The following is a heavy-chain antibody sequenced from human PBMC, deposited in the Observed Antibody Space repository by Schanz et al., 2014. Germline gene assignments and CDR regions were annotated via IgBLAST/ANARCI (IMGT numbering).Heavy chain of an antibody. Sequence: EVQLVQSGGGLVQPGGSLRLSCAASGFTFSSHWMHWVRQDPGKGLQWVARIKSKTDGGTRDYAAPVKGRFTISTDDSKNTVYLQMNSLQTEDAAFYYCTADLWFGAVWGVWWGQGTLXTVSS. D-gene: IGHD3-10*01. V-gene: IGHV3-15*01. CDR2: IKSKTDGGTR. J-gene: IGHJ4*02. CDR1: GFTFSSHW. CDR3: TADLWFGAVWGVW.